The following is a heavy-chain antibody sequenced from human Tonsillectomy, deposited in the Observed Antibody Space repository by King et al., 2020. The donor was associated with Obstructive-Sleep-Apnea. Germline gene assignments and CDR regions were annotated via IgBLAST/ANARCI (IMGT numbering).Heavy chain of an antibody. J-gene: IGHJ4*02. CDR1: GGSIRSYY. D-gene: IGHD1-20*01. V-gene: IGHV4-59*01. CDR2: IYYSGST. CDR3: ARAGNWKLLLGY. Sequence: QLQESGPGLVKPSETLSLTCTVSGGSIRSYYWSWIRQPPGKGLEWIGYIYYSGSTNYNPSLESRVTISVDTSKNQFSLKLSSVTAADTAVYYCARAGNWKLLLGYWGQGTLVTVSS.